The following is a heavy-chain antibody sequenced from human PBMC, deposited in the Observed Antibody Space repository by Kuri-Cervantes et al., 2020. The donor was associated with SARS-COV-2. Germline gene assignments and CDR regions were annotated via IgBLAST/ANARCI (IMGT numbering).Heavy chain of an antibody. V-gene: IGHV4-59*01. Sequence: GSLRLSCAVYGGSFSGYYWSWIRQPPGKGLEWIGYIYYSGSTNYNPSLKSRVTISVDTSKNQFSLKLSSVTAADTAVYYCARGLYYYDSSGPWGQGTLVTVSS. CDR3: ARGLYYYDSSGP. CDR2: IYYSGST. CDR1: GGSFSGYY. J-gene: IGHJ5*02. D-gene: IGHD3-22*01.